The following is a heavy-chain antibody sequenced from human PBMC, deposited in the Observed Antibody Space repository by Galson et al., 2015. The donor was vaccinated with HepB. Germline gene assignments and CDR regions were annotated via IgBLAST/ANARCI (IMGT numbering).Heavy chain of an antibody. J-gene: IGHJ6*02. CDR1: GFTFSSYA. V-gene: IGHV3-30*04. CDR3: ARDLVVVVPAAMGDYYYYYGMDV. Sequence: SLRLSCAASGFTFSSYAMHWVRQAPGKGLEWVAVISYDGSNKYYADSVKGRFTISRDNSKNTLYLQMNSLRAEDTAVYYCARDLVVVVPAAMGDYYYYYGMDVWGQGTTVTVSS. D-gene: IGHD2-2*01. CDR2: ISYDGSNK.